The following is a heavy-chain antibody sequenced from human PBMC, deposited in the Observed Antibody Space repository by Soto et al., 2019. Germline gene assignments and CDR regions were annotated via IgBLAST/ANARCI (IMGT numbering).Heavy chain of an antibody. CDR2: IKSKADGSTT. J-gene: IGHJ4*02. CDR3: APPRPGTHGYGY. D-gene: IGHD5-18*01. V-gene: IGHV3-15*01. CDR1: GITLSNAW. Sequence: EVQLVESGGGLVKPGGSLRLSCAASGITLSNAWMTWVRQAPGKGLEWVGRIKSKADGSTTEYGAPVKDRFIITKDDSEHTLDLQMHRLKPEDTAVYYCAPPRPGTHGYGYWGQVTLVTVSS.